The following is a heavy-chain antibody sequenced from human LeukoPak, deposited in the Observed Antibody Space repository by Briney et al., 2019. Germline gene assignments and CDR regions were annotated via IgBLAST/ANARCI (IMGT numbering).Heavy chain of an antibody. V-gene: IGHV4-31*03. CDR3: ARSSPPETFDY. D-gene: IGHD6-6*01. CDR1: GGSISSGGYY. CDR2: IYYSGST. J-gene: IGHJ4*02. Sequence: PSQTLSLTCTVSGGSISSGGYYWSWIRQHPGKGLEWIGYIYYSGSTYYNPSLKSRVTISVDTSKNQFSLKLRSVTAADTAVYYCARSSPPETFDYWGQGTLVTVSS.